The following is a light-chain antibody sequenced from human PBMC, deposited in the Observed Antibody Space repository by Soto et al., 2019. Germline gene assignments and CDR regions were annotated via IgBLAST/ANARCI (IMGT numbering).Light chain of an antibody. V-gene: IGKV3-20*01. CDR3: QQYGSSGT. J-gene: IGKJ1*01. Sequence: EIVLTQSPGTLSLSAGERVTLSCRASQSVSNNYLAWYQQKPGQAPRPLFYGASNRATGIPDRLSGSGSGTDFTLTISRLEPEDFAVYYCQQYGSSGTFGQGTKVDI. CDR2: GAS. CDR1: QSVSNNY.